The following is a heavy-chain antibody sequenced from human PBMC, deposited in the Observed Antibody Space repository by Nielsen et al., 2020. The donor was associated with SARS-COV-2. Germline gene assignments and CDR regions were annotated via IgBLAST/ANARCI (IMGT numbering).Heavy chain of an antibody. CDR1: GYTFTGYY. CDR2: INPNSGGT. CDR3: ATAGWDFWSGYDY. D-gene: IGHD3-3*01. Sequence: ASVKVSCKASGYTFTGYYMHWVRQAPGQGLEWMGRINPNSGGTNYAQKFQGWVTMTRDTSISTAYMELSRLRSEDTAVYYCATAGWDFWSGYDYWGQGTLVTVSS. V-gene: IGHV1-2*04. J-gene: IGHJ4*02.